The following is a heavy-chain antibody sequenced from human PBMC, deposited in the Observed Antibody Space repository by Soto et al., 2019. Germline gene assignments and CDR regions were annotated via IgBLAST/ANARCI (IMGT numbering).Heavy chain of an antibody. D-gene: IGHD2-2*01. Sequence: SVKVSCKASGGTFSSYTISWVRQAPGQGLEWMGRIIPILGIANYAQKFQGRVTITADKSTSTAYMELSSLRSEDTAVYYCARDSIVVVPAAMFMAPSYYMDVWGKGTTVTVSS. CDR3: ARDSIVVVPAAMFMAPSYYMDV. CDR1: GGTFSSYT. CDR2: IIPILGIA. V-gene: IGHV1-69*04. J-gene: IGHJ6*03.